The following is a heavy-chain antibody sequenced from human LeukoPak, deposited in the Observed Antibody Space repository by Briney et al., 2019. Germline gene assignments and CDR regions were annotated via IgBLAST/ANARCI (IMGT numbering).Heavy chain of an antibody. CDR2: INHSGST. J-gene: IGHJ5*02. Sequence: SETLSLTCAVYGGSFSGYYWSWIRQPPGKGLEWIGEINHSGSTNYNPSIKSRVTISVDTSKNQFSLNLTSVTAADTAVYYCARLYIGEYSRSTNYNWSDPWGQGTLVTVSS. D-gene: IGHD6-6*01. CDR3: ARLYIGEYSRSTNYNWSDP. V-gene: IGHV4-34*01. CDR1: GGSFSGYY.